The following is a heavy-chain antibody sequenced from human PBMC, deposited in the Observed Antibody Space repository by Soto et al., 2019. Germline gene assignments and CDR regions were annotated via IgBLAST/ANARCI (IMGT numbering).Heavy chain of an antibody. CDR2: INHLGSI. Sequence: SETLSLTCVVSGGSLSDYFWSWIRQPPGMALEWIGEINHLGSINYNPSLKSRVTMSVDTSKNQFSLTLNSVTTADTATYYCARGGISHWAYFYYMDVWDRGTTVTVSS. V-gene: IGHV4-34*01. J-gene: IGHJ6*03. CDR1: GGSLSDYF. CDR3: ARGGISHWAYFYYMDV. D-gene: IGHD2-21*01.